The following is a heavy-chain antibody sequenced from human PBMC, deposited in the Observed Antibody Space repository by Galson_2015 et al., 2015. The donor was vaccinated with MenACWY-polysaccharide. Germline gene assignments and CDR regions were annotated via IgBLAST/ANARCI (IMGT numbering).Heavy chain of an antibody. D-gene: IGHD1-26*01. V-gene: IGHV4-38-2*01. CDR3: ARVEKYSGSFYILY. CDR2: IFHSGTT. J-gene: IGHJ4*02. CDR1: DYSIRSGYF. Sequence: SETLSLTCAVSDYSIRSGYFWGWIRQPPGKGLEWIASIFHSGTTYYNPSLKSRVTISVDTSKNQFSLKLSSLTAADTAVYYCARVEKYSGSFYILYWGQGTLVTVSS.